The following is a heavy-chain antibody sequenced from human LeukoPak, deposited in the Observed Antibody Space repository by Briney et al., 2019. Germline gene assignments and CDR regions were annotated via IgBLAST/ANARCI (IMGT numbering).Heavy chain of an antibody. J-gene: IGHJ3*02. CDR3: ARGRFLDAFDI. D-gene: IGHD3-3*01. V-gene: IGHV4-59*01. CDR2: IYYSGST. CDR1: GVSISSYY. Sequence: SETLSLTCTVSGVSISSYYWSWIRQPPGKGLEWIGYIYYSGSTKYKPSLKSRVTISVDTSKNQFSLKLSSVTAADTAVYYCARGRFLDAFDIWGQGTMVTVSS.